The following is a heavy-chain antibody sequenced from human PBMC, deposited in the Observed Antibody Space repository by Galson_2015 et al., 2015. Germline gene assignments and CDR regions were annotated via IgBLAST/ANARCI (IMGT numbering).Heavy chain of an antibody. CDR2: IYYSANT. CDR3: ARHTYDILTGYPLYYFDC. J-gene: IGHJ4*02. Sequence: LSLTCTVSGDSISSRSSYWGWIRQPPGKGLEWIGSIYYSANTFNNPSLKSRVTISVDTSKNQVTLELSSVTAADTAVYYCARHTYDILTGYPLYYFDCWGQGTLVTVSS. V-gene: IGHV4-39*01. CDR1: GDSISSRSSY. D-gene: IGHD3-9*01.